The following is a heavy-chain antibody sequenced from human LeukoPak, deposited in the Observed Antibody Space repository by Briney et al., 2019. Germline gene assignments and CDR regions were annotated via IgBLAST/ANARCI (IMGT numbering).Heavy chain of an antibody. Sequence: GGSLRLSCAASGFTFSSYAMSWVRQGPGKALEWVANLNQDGSEKNYADSVKGRFTISRDNARNTLYLQMNSLRAEDTAVFYCARAERGFDYWGQGTLVTVSS. J-gene: IGHJ4*02. CDR3: ARAERGFDY. V-gene: IGHV3-7*01. D-gene: IGHD1-1*01. CDR1: GFTFSSYA. CDR2: LNQDGSEK.